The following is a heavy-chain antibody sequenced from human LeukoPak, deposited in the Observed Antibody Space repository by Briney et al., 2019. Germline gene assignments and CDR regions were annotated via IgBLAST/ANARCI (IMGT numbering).Heavy chain of an antibody. CDR2: MNPNSGNT. V-gene: IGHV1-8*01. D-gene: IGHD3-10*01. CDR3: AILYYYGSGSYGPVNWFDP. J-gene: IGHJ5*02. CDR1: GYTFTSYD. Sequence: GASVKVSCKASGYTFTSYDINWVRQATGQGLEWMGWMNPNSGNTGYAQKFQGRVTMTRNTSISTAYMELSSLRSEDTAVYYCAILYYYGSGSYGPVNWFDPWGQGTLVTVSS.